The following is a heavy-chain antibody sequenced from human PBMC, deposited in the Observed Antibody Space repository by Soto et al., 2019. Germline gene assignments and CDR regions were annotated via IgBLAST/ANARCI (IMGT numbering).Heavy chain of an antibody. D-gene: IGHD2-2*01. J-gene: IGHJ5*02. CDR2: ISSSSSYI. V-gene: IGHV3-21*01. CDR1: GFTFSSYS. Sequence: PGGSLRLSCAASGFTFSSYSMNWVRQAPGKGLEWVSSISSSSSYIYYADSVKGRFTISRDNAKNPLYLQMNSLRAEDTAVYYCARAVVPAAINWFDPWGQGTLVTVSS. CDR3: ARAVVPAAINWFDP.